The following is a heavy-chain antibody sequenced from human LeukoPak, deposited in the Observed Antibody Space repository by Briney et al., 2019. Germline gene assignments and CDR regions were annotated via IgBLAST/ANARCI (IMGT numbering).Heavy chain of an antibody. Sequence: GASVKVSCKASGYTFTSYGISWVRQAPGQGLEWMGWISAYNGNTNYAQKLQGRVTMTTDTSTSTAYMELRSLRSDDTAVYYCARVRVRYDILTGLYYYYMDVWGKGTTVTISS. J-gene: IGHJ6*03. CDR1: GYTFTSYG. CDR3: ARVRVRYDILTGLYYYYMDV. D-gene: IGHD3-9*01. V-gene: IGHV1-18*01. CDR2: ISAYNGNT.